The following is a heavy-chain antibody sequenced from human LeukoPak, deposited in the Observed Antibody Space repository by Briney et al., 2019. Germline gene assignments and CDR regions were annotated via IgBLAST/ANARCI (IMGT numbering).Heavy chain of an antibody. V-gene: IGHV4-59*01. Sequence: TETLSLTCTVSGGSISSYYWSWIRQPPGKGLEWIGYTYYSGSTNYNPSLKSRVTISVDTSKNQFSLKLSSVTAADTAVYYCARVRDILTGLYFDYWGQGTLVTVSS. CDR1: GGSISSYY. CDR3: ARVRDILTGLYFDY. D-gene: IGHD3-9*01. J-gene: IGHJ4*02. CDR2: TYYSGST.